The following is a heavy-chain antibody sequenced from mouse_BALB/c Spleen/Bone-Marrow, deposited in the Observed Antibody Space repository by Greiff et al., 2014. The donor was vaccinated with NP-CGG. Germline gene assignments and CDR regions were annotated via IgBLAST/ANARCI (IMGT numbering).Heavy chain of an antibody. CDR3: ARNGNYGAWFAY. V-gene: IGHV14-3*02. D-gene: IGHD2-1*01. CDR1: GSNIKDTY. J-gene: IGHJ3*01. Sequence: EVKLEESGAELVKPGASVKLSCTASGSNIKDTYMHWVKQRPEQGLEWIGRIDPANGNTKYDPKFQGKATITADTSSNTAYLQLSSLTSEDTAVYYCARNGNYGAWFAYWGQGTLVTVSA. CDR2: IDPANGNT.